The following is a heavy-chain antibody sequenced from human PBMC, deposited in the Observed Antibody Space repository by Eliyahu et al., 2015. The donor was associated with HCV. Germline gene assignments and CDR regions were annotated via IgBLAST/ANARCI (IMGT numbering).Heavy chain of an antibody. V-gene: IGHV3-23*01. CDR2: ISVSGGST. D-gene: IGHD3-10*01. Sequence: EVQLLESGGGLVQPGGSLRLSCAASGFTFSSYAMSWVRQAPGKGLXWVSSISVSGGSTYYADSVKGRFTISRDNSKNTLYVQMNSLRAEDTAEYYCAKDLYGSGSYYYTHWGQGTLVTVSS. CDR3: AKDLYGSGSYYYTH. J-gene: IGHJ4*02. CDR1: GFTFSSYA.